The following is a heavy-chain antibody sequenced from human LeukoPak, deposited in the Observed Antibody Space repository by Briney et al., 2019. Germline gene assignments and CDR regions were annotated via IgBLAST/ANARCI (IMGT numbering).Heavy chain of an antibody. V-gene: IGHV4-31*03. CDR3: AREGSHDSSGYYSYYFDY. D-gene: IGHD3-22*01. J-gene: IGHJ4*02. CDR1: GGSISSGGYY. Sequence: SQTLSLTCTVSGGSISSGGYYWSWIRQHPGKGLEWIGYIYYSGSTYYNPSLESRVTISVDTSKNQFSLKLSSVTAADTAVYYCAREGSHDSSGYYSYYFDYWGQGTLVTVSS. CDR2: IYYSGST.